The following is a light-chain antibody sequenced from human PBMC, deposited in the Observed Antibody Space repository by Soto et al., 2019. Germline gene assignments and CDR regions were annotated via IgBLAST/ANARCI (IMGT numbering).Light chain of an antibody. V-gene: IGKV3-20*01. CDR3: QQYGSSSTWT. CDR1: QSVSSD. J-gene: IGKJ1*01. Sequence: ETVMTQSPATLSVSPGERATLSCRASQSVSSDLAWYQQKPGQAPRLLIYGASSRATGIPDRFSGSGSGTDFTLTISRLEPEDFAVYYCQQYGSSSTWTFGQGTKVDIK. CDR2: GAS.